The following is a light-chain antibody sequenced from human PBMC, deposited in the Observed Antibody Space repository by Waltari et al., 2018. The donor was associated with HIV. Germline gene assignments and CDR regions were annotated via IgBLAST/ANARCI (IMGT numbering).Light chain of an antibody. CDR3: SSYTSSSTLAWV. J-gene: IGLJ3*02. CDR2: DVS. CDR1: SSDVGGYNF. V-gene: IGLV2-14*01. Sequence: QSALTQPASVSGSPGQSITLSCTGTSSDVGGYNFVSWYQQHPGKAPKLMIYDVSNRPSGVSNRFSGSKSGNTASLTISGLQAEDEADYYCSSYTSSSTLAWVFGGGTKLTVL.